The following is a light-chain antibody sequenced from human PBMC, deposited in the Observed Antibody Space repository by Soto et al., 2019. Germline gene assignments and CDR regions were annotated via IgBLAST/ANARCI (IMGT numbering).Light chain of an antibody. J-gene: IGKJ1*01. Sequence: DIQMTQSPSSLSASVGDRVTITCQASQDISNYLNWYQQKPGKAPKLLIYDASNLETGVPSRFSGSGSGTDFTFTSTSLQPEDFATYYCQQYDNLPLTFGQGTQVEIK. CDR2: DAS. V-gene: IGKV1-33*01. CDR1: QDISNY. CDR3: QQYDNLPLT.